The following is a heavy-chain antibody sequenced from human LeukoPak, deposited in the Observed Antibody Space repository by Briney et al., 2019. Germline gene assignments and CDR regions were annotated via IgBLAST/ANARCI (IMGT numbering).Heavy chain of an antibody. CDR1: GFTFSNHG. CDR3: VKIAVTGSWYFDI. J-gene: IGHJ2*01. Sequence: GGALRLSCVASGFTFSNHGMSWVRQAPGKRLEWVSSISASGDYIYYADSVKGRFTISRDNSKNTLYLQMNSLRVEDTAVYVCVKIAVTGSWYFDIWGRGTLVTVSS. V-gene: IGHV3-23*01. CDR2: ISASGDYI. D-gene: IGHD6-19*01.